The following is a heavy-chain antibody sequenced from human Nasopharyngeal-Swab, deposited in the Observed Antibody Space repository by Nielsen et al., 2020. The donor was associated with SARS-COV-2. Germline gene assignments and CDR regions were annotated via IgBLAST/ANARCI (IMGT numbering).Heavy chain of an antibody. V-gene: IGHV4-30-4*01. CDR2: IYYSGST. D-gene: IGHD3-3*01. J-gene: IGHJ4*02. CDR1: GGSISSGDYY. CDR3: ARANRSGIFGVVINFDY. Sequence: SETMSLTCTVSGGSISSGDYYWSWIRQPPGKGLEWIGYIYYSGSTYYNPSLKSRVTISVDTSKNQFSLKLSSVTAADTAVYYCARANRSGIFGVVINFDYWGQGTLVTVSS.